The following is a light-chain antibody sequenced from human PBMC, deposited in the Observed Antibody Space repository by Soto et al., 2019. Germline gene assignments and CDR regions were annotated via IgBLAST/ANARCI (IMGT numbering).Light chain of an antibody. J-gene: IGLJ1*01. V-gene: IGLV2-14*01. CDR1: SSDVGRYKH. CDR2: EVS. CDR3: NSHTSGDFRV. Sequence: QSALTQPASVSGSPGQSITISCTGTSSDVGRYKHVSWYQHHPGKAPKLIISEVSNRPSGVSNRFSGSKSGYTASLTISGLQAEDEADYYCNSHTSGDFRVFGTGTKLTVL.